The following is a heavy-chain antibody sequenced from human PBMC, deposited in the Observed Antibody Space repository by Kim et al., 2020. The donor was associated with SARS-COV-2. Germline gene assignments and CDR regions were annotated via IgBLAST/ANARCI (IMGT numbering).Heavy chain of an antibody. CDR3: VREPAD. CDR2: GSSI. J-gene: IGHJ4*02. Sequence: GSSIEYADSVNGRFTISRDNAKKSLSLQMNSLTPEDTAVYYCVREPADWGQGTLVTVSS. V-gene: IGHV3-11*01.